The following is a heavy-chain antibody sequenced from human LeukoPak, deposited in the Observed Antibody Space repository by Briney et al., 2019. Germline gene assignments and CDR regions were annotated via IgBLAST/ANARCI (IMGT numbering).Heavy chain of an antibody. CDR2: ISAYNGNT. Sequence: GASVKVSCKASGYTFTSYGISWVRQAPGQGLEWMGWISAYNGNTNYAQKLRGRVTMTTDTSTSTAYMELRSLRSDDTAVYYCARHLLGRYQLLLDYWGQGTLVTVSS. CDR3: ARHLLGRYQLLLDY. D-gene: IGHD2-2*01. CDR1: GYTFTSYG. J-gene: IGHJ4*02. V-gene: IGHV1-18*04.